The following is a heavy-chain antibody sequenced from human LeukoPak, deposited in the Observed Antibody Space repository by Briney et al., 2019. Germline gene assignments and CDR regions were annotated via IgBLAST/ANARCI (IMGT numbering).Heavy chain of an antibody. V-gene: IGHV3-21*01. J-gene: IGHJ4*02. CDR3: ARDPDGSNWYTYYFDY. Sequence: GGSLRLSCAASGFTFSSYNMNWVRQAPGKGLEWVSSISSSSSYIYYADSVKGRFTISRDNAKNSLYLQMNSLRAEDTAVYYCARDPDGSNWYTYYFDYWGQGTLVTVSS. CDR1: GFTFSSYN. CDR2: ISSSSSYI. D-gene: IGHD6-13*01.